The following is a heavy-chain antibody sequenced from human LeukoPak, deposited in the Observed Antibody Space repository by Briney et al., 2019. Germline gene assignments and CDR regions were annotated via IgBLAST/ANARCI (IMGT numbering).Heavy chain of an antibody. CDR1: GYSISNGYY. Sequence: SETLSLTCTVSGYSISNGYYWGWIRRPPGKGLEWIGTTYHSGTSYYNPSLKSRVTISVDTSKNQFSLKLSSVTAADTAVYYCARDPSVYYYDSSGYPYYFDYWGQGTLVTVSS. D-gene: IGHD3-22*01. CDR3: ARDPSVYYYDSSGYPYYFDY. V-gene: IGHV4-38-2*02. J-gene: IGHJ4*02. CDR2: TYHSGTS.